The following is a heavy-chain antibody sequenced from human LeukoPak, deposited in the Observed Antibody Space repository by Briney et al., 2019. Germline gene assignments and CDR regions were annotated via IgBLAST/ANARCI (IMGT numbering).Heavy chain of an antibody. J-gene: IGHJ4*02. CDR2: IYPNSGDT. V-gene: IGHV1-2*02. CDR3: ARGSVTGGWYLNLGY. Sequence: GASVNVSCKASGYTFSDYYMHWVRQAPGQGLEWMGWIYPNSGDTNYAQNFQGRVTMTRDTSISTVYMELTRLTSDDTAVYYCARGSVTGGWYLNLGYWGQGTLVTVSS. D-gene: IGHD6-19*01. CDR1: GYTFSDYY.